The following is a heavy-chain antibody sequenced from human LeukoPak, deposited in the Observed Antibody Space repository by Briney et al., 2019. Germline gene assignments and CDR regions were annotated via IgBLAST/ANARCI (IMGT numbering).Heavy chain of an antibody. CDR2: ISSSSSYI. J-gene: IGHJ3*02. CDR3: ARDIEGDRLNDAFDI. D-gene: IGHD1-14*01. CDR1: GFTFSSYS. Sequence: KPGRSLRLSCAASGFTFSSYSMNWVRQAPGKGPEWVSSISSSSSYIYYADSMKGRFTISRDNAKNSLYLQMNSLRAEDTAVYYCARDIEGDRLNDAFDIWGQGTMVTVSS. V-gene: IGHV3-21*01.